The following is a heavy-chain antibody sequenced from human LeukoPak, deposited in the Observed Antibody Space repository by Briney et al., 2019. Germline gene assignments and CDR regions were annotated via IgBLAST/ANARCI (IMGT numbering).Heavy chain of an antibody. V-gene: IGHV3-48*03. CDR3: ARGRWFDP. Sequence: GVSLRLSCAASGFTLSIYEMNWVRQAPGKGLEWVSFFSGSGSTIHFADPVKGRFTISRDNAKNSLYLQMNSLRGEDTAVYYCARGRWFDPWGQGTLVTVSS. CDR1: GFTLSIYE. J-gene: IGHJ5*02. CDR2: FSGSGSTI.